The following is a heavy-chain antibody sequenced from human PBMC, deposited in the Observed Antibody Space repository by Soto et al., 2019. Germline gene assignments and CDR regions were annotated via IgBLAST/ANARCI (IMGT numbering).Heavy chain of an antibody. Sequence: QVQLVQSGAEVKKPGSSVKVSCKASGGTFSSYTISWVRQAPGQGLEWMGRIIPRLGIANYAQKFQGRGTITADKPTSTAYMELSSLRSEDTAVYYCAREEYYYGSGAFFDYWGQGTLVTVSS. J-gene: IGHJ4*02. D-gene: IGHD3-10*01. CDR2: IIPRLGIA. CDR3: AREEYYYGSGAFFDY. V-gene: IGHV1-69*08. CDR1: GGTFSSYT.